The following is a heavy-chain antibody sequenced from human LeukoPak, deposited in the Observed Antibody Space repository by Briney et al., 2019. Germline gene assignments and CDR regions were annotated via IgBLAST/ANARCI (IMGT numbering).Heavy chain of an antibody. J-gene: IGHJ1*01. CDR2: INKDGRVK. D-gene: IGHD3-10*01. Sequence: GGSLRLSCAASGFTLSTFWMSWVRQAPGKGLEWVANINKDGRVKHYVDSVKGRFTISRDDAKNLMYLQMNSLGDEDTAVYYCARENVESGGFQYWGQGTLVTVSS. CDR3: ARENVESGGFQY. CDR1: GFTLSTFW. V-gene: IGHV3-7*05.